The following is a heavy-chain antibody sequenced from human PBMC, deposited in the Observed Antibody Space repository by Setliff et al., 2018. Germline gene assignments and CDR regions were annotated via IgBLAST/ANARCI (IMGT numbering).Heavy chain of an antibody. CDR1: GYTFSHSG. D-gene: IGHD2-8*01. CDR2: ISVYTGNT. V-gene: IGHV1-18*01. CDR3: SRLVRYCSKTTCQTASGAEL. J-gene: IGHJ4*02. Sequence: ASVKVSCKASGYTFSHSGITWVRQAPGQGLEWMGWISVYTGNTNYAPKLQGRATMTTDASTSTAYMELRGLTSDDTAVYYCSRLVRYCSKTTCQTASGAELWGQGTLVTVS.